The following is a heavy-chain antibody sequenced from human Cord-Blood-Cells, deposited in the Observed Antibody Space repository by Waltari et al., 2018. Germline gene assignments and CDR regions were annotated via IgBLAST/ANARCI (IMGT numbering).Heavy chain of an antibody. V-gene: IGHV1-8*01. D-gene: IGHD2-2*01. CDR1: RYTFTSYD. CDR3: ARGLSRLGTSCYF. Sequence: QVQLVQSGAEVKKPGASVKVSCKAPRYTFTSYDINWEGQATGQGLEWMGWMNPNSGNTGYAQKFQGRVTMTRNTSISTAYMELSSLRSEDTAVYYCARGLSRLGTSCYFWGQGTLVTVSS. J-gene: IGHJ4*02. CDR2: MNPNSGNT.